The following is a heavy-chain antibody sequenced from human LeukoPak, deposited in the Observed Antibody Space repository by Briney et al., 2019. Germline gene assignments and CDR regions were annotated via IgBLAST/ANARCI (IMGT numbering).Heavy chain of an antibody. D-gene: IGHD2-15*01. CDR2: INHSGST. CDR1: GGSFSDYY. J-gene: IGHJ4*02. Sequence: SETLSLTCAVYGGSFSDYYWSWIRQPPGKGLEWIEEINHSGSTNYNPSLKSRVTISVDTSKYQFSLKLSSVTAADTAVYYCVRGLYCSGGSCRFDYWGQGTLVTVSS. V-gene: IGHV4-34*01. CDR3: VRGLYCSGGSCRFDY.